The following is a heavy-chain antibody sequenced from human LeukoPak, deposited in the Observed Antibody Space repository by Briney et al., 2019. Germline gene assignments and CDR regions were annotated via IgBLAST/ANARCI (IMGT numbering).Heavy chain of an antibody. CDR2: VYNSGST. CDR1: GASVSSYY. Sequence: SETLSLTCSVSGASVSSYYCNWIRQPPGKGLEWIGNVYNSGSTNYNPSLRSRVTISADTSKNQFSLKLSSVTAADTAVYYCASVRLSSGYSNWGQGTLVTVSS. CDR3: ASVRLSSGYSN. V-gene: IGHV4-59*02. J-gene: IGHJ4*02. D-gene: IGHD3-22*01.